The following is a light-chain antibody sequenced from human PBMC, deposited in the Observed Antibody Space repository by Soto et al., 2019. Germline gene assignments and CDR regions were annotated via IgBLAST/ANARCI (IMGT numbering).Light chain of an antibody. CDR2: AAS. CDR3: QQSYSTPRIT. CDR1: QSISSY. Sequence: DIQMTQSPSSLSASVGGRFTITFRASQSISSYLNWYQQKPGKAPKLLIYAASSLQSGVPSRFSGSGSGTDFTLTISSLQPEDFATYYCQQSYSTPRITFGQGTRLEIK. J-gene: IGKJ5*01. V-gene: IGKV1-39*01.